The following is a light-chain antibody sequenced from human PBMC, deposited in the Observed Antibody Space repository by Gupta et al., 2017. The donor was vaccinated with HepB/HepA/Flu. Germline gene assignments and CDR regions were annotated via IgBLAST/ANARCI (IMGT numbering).Light chain of an antibody. CDR2: KAS. CDR3: RQEHNYPHT. Sequence: DLQMTQSPSTLSASVGDRVTITCRASQRISRWLAWYQAKQGKAPKVLIYKASNLVTRVRSKCSGSGSVTEVTLTISSLQPDDFATYYCRQEHNYPHTFGGGTKVEIK. CDR1: QRISRW. V-gene: IGKV1-5*03. J-gene: IGKJ4*01.